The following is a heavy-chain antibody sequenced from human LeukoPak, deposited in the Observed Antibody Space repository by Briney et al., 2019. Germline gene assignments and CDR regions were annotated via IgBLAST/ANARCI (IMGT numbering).Heavy chain of an antibody. V-gene: IGHV3-21*04. Sequence: GGSLRLSCAASGFTFSSYSMNWGRQAAGKGLEWVSSISSSSSYIYYADSVKGRFTISRDNAKNSLYLQMNSLRAEDTAVYYCAKDSGTYYDYVWGSYLTGYFDYWGQGTLVTVSS. CDR3: AKDSGTYYDYVWGSYLTGYFDY. CDR1: GFTFSSYS. CDR2: ISSSSSYI. J-gene: IGHJ4*02. D-gene: IGHD3-16*02.